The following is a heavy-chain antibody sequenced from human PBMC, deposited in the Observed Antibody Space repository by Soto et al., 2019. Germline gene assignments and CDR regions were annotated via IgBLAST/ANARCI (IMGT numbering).Heavy chain of an antibody. CDR1: GFTISNYW. V-gene: IGHV3-7*01. J-gene: IGHJ4*02. D-gene: IGHD3-10*01. CDR2: IKQDGSVR. CDR3: ARDCCASGSHDF. Sequence: EVQLVESGGGLVQPGGSLRLSCAASGFTISNYWMSWVRQAPGKGLEWVANIKQDGSVRHYVDSVKGRFMISRDNAENSLYLQMNSLRVEDTAVYYCARDCCASGSHDFWGQGNLVTVSS.